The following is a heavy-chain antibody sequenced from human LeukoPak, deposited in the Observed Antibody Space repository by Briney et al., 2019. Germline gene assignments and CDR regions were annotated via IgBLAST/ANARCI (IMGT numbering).Heavy chain of an antibody. Sequence: SGGSLRPSCAASGFTFSSYSMNWVRQAPGKGLEWVSSISSSSSYIYYADSVKGRFTISRGNAKNSLYLQMNSLRAEDTAVYYCARSDGDLYFDYWGQGTLVTVSS. J-gene: IGHJ4*02. V-gene: IGHV3-21*01. CDR2: ISSSSSYI. CDR3: ARSDGDLYFDY. D-gene: IGHD4-17*01. CDR1: GFTFSSYS.